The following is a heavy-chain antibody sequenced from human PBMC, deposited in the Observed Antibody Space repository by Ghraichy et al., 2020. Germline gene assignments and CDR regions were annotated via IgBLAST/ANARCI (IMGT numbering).Heavy chain of an antibody. J-gene: IGHJ4*02. CDR2: IYTSGST. Sequence: SETLSLTCTVSGGSISSYYWSCIRQPAGKGLEWIGRIYTSGSTNYNPSLKSRVTMSVDTSKNQFSLKLSSVTSADTAVYYCAIGADYYGSGSYFLDYWGQGTLVTVSS. CDR3: AIGADYYGSGSYFLDY. D-gene: IGHD3-10*01. V-gene: IGHV4-4*07. CDR1: GGSISSYY.